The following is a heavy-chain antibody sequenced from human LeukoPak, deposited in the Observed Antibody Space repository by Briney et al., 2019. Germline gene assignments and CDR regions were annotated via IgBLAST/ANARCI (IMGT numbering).Heavy chain of an antibody. CDR2: ISSSGSTI. V-gene: IGHV3-11*01. CDR1: GFTFRDYY. Sequence: GGSLRLSCAASGFTFRDYYMSWIRQAPGKGLEWVSYISSSGSTIYYADSAKGRFTISRDNAKNSLYLQMNSLRAEDTAVYYCARGLSRTGVVVITTAPVGNWGQGTLVTVSS. CDR3: ARGLSRTGVVVITTAPVGN. J-gene: IGHJ4*02. D-gene: IGHD3-22*01.